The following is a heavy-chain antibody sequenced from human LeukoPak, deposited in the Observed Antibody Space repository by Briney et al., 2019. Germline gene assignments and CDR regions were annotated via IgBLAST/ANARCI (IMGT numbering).Heavy chain of an antibody. V-gene: IGHV3-30*02. CDR1: GFTFSSYG. J-gene: IGHJ6*03. D-gene: IGHD2-2*01. CDR2: IRYDGSNK. CDR3: AKSSPRYCSSTSCYYMDV. Sequence: GSLRLSCAASGFTFSSYGMHWVRQAPGKGLEWVAFIRYDGSNKYYADSVKGRFTISRDNSKNTQYLQMNSLRAEDTAVYYCAKSSPRYCSSTSCYYMDVWGKGTTVTVSS.